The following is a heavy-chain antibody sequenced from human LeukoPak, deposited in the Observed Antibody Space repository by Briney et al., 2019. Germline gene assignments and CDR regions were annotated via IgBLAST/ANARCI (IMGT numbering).Heavy chain of an antibody. CDR3: ARDGYSGNDGL. CDR1: GGSISSYY. Sequence: SETLSLTCTVSGGSISSYYWSWIRQPPGKGLEWVGYIYHSGSTKYNPSLKSRVTISVDTSKSQFSLKLSSVTAADTAVYYCARDGYSGNDGLWGQGTLVTVSS. CDR2: IYHSGST. V-gene: IGHV4-59*01. D-gene: IGHD5-12*01. J-gene: IGHJ4*02.